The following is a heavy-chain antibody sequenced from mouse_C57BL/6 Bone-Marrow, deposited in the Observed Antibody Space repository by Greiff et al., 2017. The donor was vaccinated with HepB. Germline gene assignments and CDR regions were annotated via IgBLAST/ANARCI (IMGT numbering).Heavy chain of an antibody. V-gene: IGHV1-82*01. Sequence: QLQQSGPELVKPGASVKISCKASGYAFSSSWMNWVKQRPGKGLEWIGRIYPGDGDTNYNGKFKGKATLTADKSSSTAYMQLSSLTSEDSAVYFCARFDGYHGAMDYWGQGTSVTVSS. D-gene: IGHD2-3*01. J-gene: IGHJ4*01. CDR1: GYAFSSSW. CDR2: IYPGDGDT. CDR3: ARFDGYHGAMDY.